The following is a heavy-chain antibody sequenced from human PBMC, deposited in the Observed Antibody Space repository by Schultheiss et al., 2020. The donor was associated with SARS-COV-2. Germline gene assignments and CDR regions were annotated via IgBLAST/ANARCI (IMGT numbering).Heavy chain of an antibody. CDR3: AREPLHDYGDYGYFDL. D-gene: IGHD4-17*01. CDR1: GYTFTSYA. J-gene: IGHJ2*01. Sequence: SVKVSCKASGYTFTSYAISWVRQAPGQGLEWMGGIIPIFGTANYAQKFQGRVTITADESTSTAYMELSSLRSEDTAVYYCAREPLHDYGDYGYFDLWGRGTLVTVSS. V-gene: IGHV1-69*13. CDR2: IIPIFGTA.